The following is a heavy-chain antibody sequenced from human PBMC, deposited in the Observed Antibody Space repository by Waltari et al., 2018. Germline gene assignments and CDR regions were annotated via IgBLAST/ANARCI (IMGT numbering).Heavy chain of an antibody. Sequence: QVQLVESGGGVVQPGRSLRLSCAASGFTFSSYAMHWVRQAPGKGLEWVAVISYDGSNKYYADSVKGRFTISRDNSKNTLYLQMNSLRAEDTAVYYCARFSGGGYSGYWGQGTLVTVSS. V-gene: IGHV3-30-3*01. CDR3: ARFSGGGYSGY. CDR2: ISYDGSNK. D-gene: IGHD5-12*01. J-gene: IGHJ4*02. CDR1: GFTFSSYA.